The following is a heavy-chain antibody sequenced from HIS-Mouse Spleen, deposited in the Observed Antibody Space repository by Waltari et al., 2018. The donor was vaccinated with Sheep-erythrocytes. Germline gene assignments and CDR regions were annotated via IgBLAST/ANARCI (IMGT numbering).Heavy chain of an antibody. V-gene: IGHV5-51*03. CDR3: ARRTYYDFWSGYYTDAFDI. CDR1: GYSFTSYW. J-gene: IGHJ3*02. CDR2: IYPGDYNT. Sequence: EVQLVQSGAEVKKPGESLKISCKGSGYSFTSYWIGWVRQMPGKGLEWMGIIYPGDYNTRYSPSFQGQVTISADKSISTAYLQWSSLKASDTAMYYCARRTYYDFWSGYYTDAFDIWGQGTMVTVSS. D-gene: IGHD3-3*01.